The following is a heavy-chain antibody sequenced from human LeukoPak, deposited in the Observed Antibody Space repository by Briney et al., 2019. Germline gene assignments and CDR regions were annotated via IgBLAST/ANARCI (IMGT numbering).Heavy chain of an antibody. V-gene: IGHV4-4*07. D-gene: IGHD1-26*01. CDR1: GGSISSYY. Sequence: SETLSLTCTVSGGSISSYYWSWIRQPAGEGLEWIGRIYTSGSTNYNPSLKSRVTMSVDTSKNQFSLKLSSVTAADTAVYYCARGYRYSGSPGDWFDPWGQGTLVTVSS. CDR2: IYTSGST. J-gene: IGHJ5*02. CDR3: ARGYRYSGSPGDWFDP.